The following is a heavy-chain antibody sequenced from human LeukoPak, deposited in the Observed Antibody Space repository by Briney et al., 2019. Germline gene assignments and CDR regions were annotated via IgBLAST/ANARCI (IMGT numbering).Heavy chain of an antibody. V-gene: IGHV3-30-3*01. CDR1: GFTFSSYA. J-gene: IGHJ4*02. CDR2: ISSDTNYK. CDR3: ARDHTGYYYDSSGLFDY. D-gene: IGHD3-22*01. Sequence: PGGSLRLSCAASGFTFSSYAMHWVRQAPGKGLEWAAVISSDTNYKNYADSVKGRFSISRDNSNKMLYLQMNSLRAEDTAVYYCARDHTGYYYDSSGLFDYWGQGTLVTVSS.